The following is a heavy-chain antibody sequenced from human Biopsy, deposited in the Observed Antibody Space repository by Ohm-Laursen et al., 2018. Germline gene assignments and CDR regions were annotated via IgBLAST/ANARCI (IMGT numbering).Heavy chain of an antibody. CDR1: GYTFTSYD. CDR3: ARGGGYNWNNGWFDP. CDR2: IIGIFRTA. D-gene: IGHD1/OR15-1a*01. J-gene: IGHJ5*02. V-gene: IGHV1-69*13. Sequence: ASVKVSCKASGYTFTSYDISWVRQAPGQGLEWMGGIIGIFRTAHYAQKFQGRVTITADEFMSTAYMELSSLRSEDTAVYYCARGGGYNWNNGWFDPWGQGTLVTVSS.